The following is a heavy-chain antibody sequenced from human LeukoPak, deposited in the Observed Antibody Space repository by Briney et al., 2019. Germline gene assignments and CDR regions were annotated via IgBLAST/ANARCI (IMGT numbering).Heavy chain of an antibody. Sequence: GGSLRLSCAASGFTFSSYWMNWVRQAPGKGLEWVSGISGSAGSTYYADSVKGRFTISRDNSKNTLYLQMHSLRAEDTAVYYCANAALGYYFDYWGQGTLVTVSS. CDR1: GFTFSSYW. CDR3: ANAALGYYFDY. D-gene: IGHD6-13*01. CDR2: ISGSAGST. V-gene: IGHV3-23*01. J-gene: IGHJ4*02.